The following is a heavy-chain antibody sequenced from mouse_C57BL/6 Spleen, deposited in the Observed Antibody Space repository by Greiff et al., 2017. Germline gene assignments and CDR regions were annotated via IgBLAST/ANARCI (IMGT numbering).Heavy chain of an antibody. J-gene: IGHJ3*01. CDR3: ARSASIYYDYGAWFAY. D-gene: IGHD2-4*01. CDR2: IDPSDSET. V-gene: IGHV1-52*01. Sequence: QVQLKQPGAELVRPGSSVKLSCKASGYTFTSYWMHWVKQRPIQGLEWIGNIDPSDSETHYNQKFKDKATLTVDKSSSTAYMQLSSLTSEDSAVCYCARSASIYYDYGAWFAYWGQGTLVTVSA. CDR1: GYTFTSYW.